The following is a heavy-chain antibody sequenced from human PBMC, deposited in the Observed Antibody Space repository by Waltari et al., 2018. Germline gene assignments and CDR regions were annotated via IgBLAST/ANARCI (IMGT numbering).Heavy chain of an antibody. CDR1: GGSFSAYY. V-gene: IGHV4-34*01. D-gene: IGHD2-21*02. J-gene: IGHJ5*02. CDR3: ARTVVTPMFDP. CDR2: INHSVST. Sequence: QVQLQQWGAGLLKPSETLSLTCAVYGGSFSAYYWSWVRQSSGKGLEWIGEINHSVSTNYNPSLKSRVTISVDTSKNQFSLKLSSVTAADTAVYYCARTVVTPMFDPWGQGTLVTVSS.